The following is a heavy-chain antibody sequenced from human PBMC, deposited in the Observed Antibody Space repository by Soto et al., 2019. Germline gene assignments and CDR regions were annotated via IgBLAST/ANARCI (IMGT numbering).Heavy chain of an antibody. V-gene: IGHV1-3*01. J-gene: IGHJ4*02. Sequence: ASVKVSCKASGYTFTSYAMHWVRQAPGQRLEWMGWINAGNGNTKYSQKFQGRVTITRDTSASTAYMELSSLRSEDTAVYYCARSKKPMVRGPITLDSDYWGQGTLVTVSS. CDR2: INAGNGNT. CDR1: GYTFTSYA. D-gene: IGHD3-10*01. CDR3: ARSKKPMVRGPITLDSDY.